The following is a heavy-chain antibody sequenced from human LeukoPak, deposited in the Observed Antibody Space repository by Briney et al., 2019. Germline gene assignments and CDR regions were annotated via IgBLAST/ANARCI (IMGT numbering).Heavy chain of an antibody. CDR2: MNPNSGNT. J-gene: IGHJ6*03. D-gene: IGHD4-17*01. V-gene: IGHV1-8*03. CDR3: ARGDGDPYSYYYYMDV. Sequence: GASVKVSCNASGYTFTSYDINWVRHATGQGLEWMGWMNPNSGNTGYAQKFQGRVTITRNTSISTAYMELSSLRSEDTAVYYCARGDGDPYSYYYYMDVWGKGTTVTVSS. CDR1: GYTFTSYD.